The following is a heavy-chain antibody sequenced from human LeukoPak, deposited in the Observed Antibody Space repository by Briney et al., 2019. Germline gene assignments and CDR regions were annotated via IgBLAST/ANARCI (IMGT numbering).Heavy chain of an antibody. J-gene: IGHJ5*02. CDR1: GGSISTSYY. Sequence: SETLSLTCTVSGGSISTSYYWGWVRQAPGKGLEWIGSGTSYYNPSLKSRVTISVDTSRNQFSPKLTSVTAADTAVYYCARTGGYMVWGVQNWFDPWGQGTLVTVSS. CDR2: GTS. V-gene: IGHV4-39*01. CDR3: ARTGGYMVWGVQNWFDP. D-gene: IGHD3-10*01.